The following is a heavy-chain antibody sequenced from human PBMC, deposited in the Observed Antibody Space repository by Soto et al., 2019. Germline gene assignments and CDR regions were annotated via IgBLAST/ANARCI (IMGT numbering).Heavy chain of an antibody. CDR2: INPSGGRT. Sequence: QVQLVQSGAEVKKPGASVKLSCKASGYSFTTYHMHWVRQAPGRGLEWMGIINPSGGRTDYAQRVQGRVTMTRDTSTSTVYMELRSLRSEDTAVYYCARDGRDTPRCAGGGNWFDPWGQGTLVTVSS. CDR1: GYSFTTYH. D-gene: IGHD2-21*01. J-gene: IGHJ5*02. V-gene: IGHV1-46*01. CDR3: ARDGRDTPRCAGGGNWFDP.